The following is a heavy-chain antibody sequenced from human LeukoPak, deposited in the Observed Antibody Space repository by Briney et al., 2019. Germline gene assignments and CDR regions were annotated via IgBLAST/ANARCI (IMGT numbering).Heavy chain of an antibody. V-gene: IGHV3-30*18. CDR3: AKGGGYEAQYYYYYLDV. CDR1: EFTFSSYA. J-gene: IGHJ6*03. CDR2: ILYDGSNK. D-gene: IGHD5-12*01. Sequence: GGSLRLSCAASEFTFSSYAMHWVRQAPGRGLEWVAVILYDGSNKYYADSVKGRFTISRDNSKNTLYLQMKSLRAEDTAVYYCAKGGGYEAQYYYYYLDVWGKGTTVTISS.